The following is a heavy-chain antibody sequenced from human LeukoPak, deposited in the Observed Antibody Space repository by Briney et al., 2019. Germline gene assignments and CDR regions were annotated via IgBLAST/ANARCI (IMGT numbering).Heavy chain of an antibody. CDR1: GFTFDDYA. CDR3: AKDGTAVADYYFDC. Sequence: PGGSLRLSCAASGFTFDDYAMHWVRQAPGKGLEWVSGISWNSGSIGYADSVKGRFTISRDNAKNSLYLQMNSLRAEDTALYYCAKDGTAVADYYFDCWGQGTLVTVSS. CDR2: ISWNSGSI. J-gene: IGHJ4*02. D-gene: IGHD6-19*01. V-gene: IGHV3-9*01.